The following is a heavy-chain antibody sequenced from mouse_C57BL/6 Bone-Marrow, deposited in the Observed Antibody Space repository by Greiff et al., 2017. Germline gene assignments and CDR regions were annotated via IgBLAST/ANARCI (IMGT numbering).Heavy chain of an antibody. J-gene: IGHJ3*01. D-gene: IGHD2-5*01. Sequence: QVQLQQPGAELVMPGASVKLSCKASGYTFTSYWMHWVKQRPGQGLEWIGEIDPSDSYTNYNQKFKGKSTLTVDKSSSTAYMQLSSLTSEDSAVYYCAREDYSNSVVPYWGQGTLVTVSA. CDR1: GYTFTSYW. CDR2: IDPSDSYT. V-gene: IGHV1-69*01. CDR3: AREDYSNSVVPY.